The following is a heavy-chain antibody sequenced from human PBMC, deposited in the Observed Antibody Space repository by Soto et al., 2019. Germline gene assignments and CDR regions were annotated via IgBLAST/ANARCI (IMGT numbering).Heavy chain of an antibody. CDR3: AKGLMVRGVITYYYYYGMDV. CDR1: GFTFSSYG. J-gene: IGHJ6*02. CDR2: ISYDGSNK. Sequence: GGSLRLSCAASGFTFSSYGMHWVRQAPGKGLEWVAVISYDGSNKYYADSVKGRFTISRDNSKNTLYLQMNSLRAEDTAVYYCAKGLMVRGVITYYYYYGMDVWGQGTTVTVSS. D-gene: IGHD3-10*01. V-gene: IGHV3-30*18.